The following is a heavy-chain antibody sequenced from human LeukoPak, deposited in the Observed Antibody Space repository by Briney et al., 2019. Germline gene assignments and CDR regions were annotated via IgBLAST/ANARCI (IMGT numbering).Heavy chain of an antibody. Sequence: SETLSLTCTVSGGSISSSSYYWGWIRQPPGKGLEWIGSIYYSGSTYYNPSLKSRVTISLDTSKNQFSLKLSSVTAADTAVYYCARVIAAAVYFDPWGQGTLVTVSS. J-gene: IGHJ5*02. CDR1: GGSISSSSYY. V-gene: IGHV4-39*01. D-gene: IGHD6-13*01. CDR3: ARVIAAAVYFDP. CDR2: IYYSGST.